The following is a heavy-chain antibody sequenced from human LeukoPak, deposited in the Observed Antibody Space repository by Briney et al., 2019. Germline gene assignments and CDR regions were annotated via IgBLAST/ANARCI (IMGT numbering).Heavy chain of an antibody. D-gene: IGHD5-18*01. Sequence: ASVKVSCKASGYTFTGYYMHWVRQAPGQGLEWMGWINPNSGGTNYAQKFQGRVTMTRDTSISTAYMELSRLRSDDTAVYYCARVRGYTLSPFRFNYWGQGTLVTVSS. V-gene: IGHV1-2*02. J-gene: IGHJ4*02. CDR2: INPNSGGT. CDR3: ARVRGYTLSPFRFNY. CDR1: GYTFTGYY.